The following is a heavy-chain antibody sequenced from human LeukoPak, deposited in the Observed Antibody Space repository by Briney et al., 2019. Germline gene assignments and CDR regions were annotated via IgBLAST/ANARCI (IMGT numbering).Heavy chain of an antibody. CDR3: ARDRRYCGGGSCYFDYFFDY. J-gene: IGHJ4*02. D-gene: IGHD2-15*01. CDR1: GFNFNSYA. Sequence: GRSLRLSCAASGFNFNSYAVLWVRQAPGKGLEWVAVIAYDGSINFYAASVKGRFTISRDNSKNTLYLQMNSLRAEDSALYFCARDRRYCGGGSCYFDYFFDYWGQGTLVTVSS. CDR2: IAYDGSIN. V-gene: IGHV3-30-3*01.